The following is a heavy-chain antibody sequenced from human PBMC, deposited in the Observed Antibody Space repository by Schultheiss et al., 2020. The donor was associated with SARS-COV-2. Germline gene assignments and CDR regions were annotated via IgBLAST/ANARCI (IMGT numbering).Heavy chain of an antibody. CDR2: IYHSGTT. D-gene: IGHD3-3*01. CDR3: ARLENGYIDY. Sequence: SETLSLTCAVSGGSISNSNWWNWVRQPPGKGLEWIGEIYHSGTTKYNPALNNRVTISVDTSKNQFSLKLSSVTAADTAVYYCARLENGYIDYWGQGTLVTVSS. CDR1: GGSISNSNW. J-gene: IGHJ4*02. V-gene: IGHV4-4*02.